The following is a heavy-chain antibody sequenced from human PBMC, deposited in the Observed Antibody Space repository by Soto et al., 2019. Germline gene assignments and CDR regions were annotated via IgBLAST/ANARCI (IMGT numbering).Heavy chain of an antibody. CDR2: ISAYDGKT. CDR3: ARDPHEFWTSYWCFDL. CDR1: GYTFNTYG. Sequence: GASVKVSCKTSGYTFNTYGINWVRQAPGQGLELMGWISAYDGKTTYAEKFQGRVTLTTDTSTSTAYMELRSLRSDDTAIYYCARDPHEFWTSYWCFDLWGLGTPVTVSS. J-gene: IGHJ4*02. D-gene: IGHD3-3*01. V-gene: IGHV1-18*01.